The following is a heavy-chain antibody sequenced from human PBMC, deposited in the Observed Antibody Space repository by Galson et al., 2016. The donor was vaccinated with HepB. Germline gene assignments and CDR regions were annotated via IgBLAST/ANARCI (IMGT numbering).Heavy chain of an antibody. CDR2: TYYRSKWYN. Sequence: CALPGDSGASDSAHWNWIRQSPSRGLEWLGRTYYRSKWYNDYALSVKSRITINPDTSKNQFSLQLNSATPEDTAVYYCARVRSGYSGYANPYYYGMDVWGQGTTVTVSS. D-gene: IGHD5-12*01. CDR1: GDSGASDSAH. CDR3: ARVRSGYSGYANPYYYGMDV. J-gene: IGHJ6*02. V-gene: IGHV6-1*01.